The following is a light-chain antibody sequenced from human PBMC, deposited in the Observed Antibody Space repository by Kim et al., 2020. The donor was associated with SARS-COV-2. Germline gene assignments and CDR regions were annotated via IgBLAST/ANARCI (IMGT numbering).Light chain of an antibody. J-gene: IGKJ2*01. CDR3: QQYTESSFT. CDR1: QSVYSGY. CDR2: GAS. V-gene: IGKV3-20*01. Sequence: EVVLTQSPGTLSLSPGERATLSCRASQSVYSGYFGWYQQKPGQAPRLLIYGASNRATGIPYRFSGSGSGTDFSLTISRLEPEDFAVYYCQQYTESSFTFGQGTKLEI.